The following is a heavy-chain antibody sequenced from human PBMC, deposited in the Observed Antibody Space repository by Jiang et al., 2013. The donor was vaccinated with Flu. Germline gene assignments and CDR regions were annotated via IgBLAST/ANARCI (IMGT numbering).Heavy chain of an antibody. Sequence: SQTLSLTCAISGDSVSSNSAAWNWIRQSPSRGLEWLGRTYYRSKWYNDYAVSVKSRITINPDTSKNQFSLQLNSVTPEDTAVYYCARAPDHYYGSGSYYNTWFDPWGQGTLVHRLL. CDR3: ARAPDHYYGSGSYYNTWFDP. D-gene: IGHD3-10*01. V-gene: IGHV6-1*01. CDR2: TYYRSKWYN. J-gene: IGHJ5*02. CDR1: GDSVSSNSAA.